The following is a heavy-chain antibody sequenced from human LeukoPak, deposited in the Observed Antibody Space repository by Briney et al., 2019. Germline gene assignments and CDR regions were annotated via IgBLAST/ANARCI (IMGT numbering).Heavy chain of an antibody. CDR1: GFTFSSYE. CDR2: ISSSGSII. Sequence: PGGSLRLSCAASGFTFSSYEMNWVRQAPGKGLEWVTYISSSGSIIYYADSVKGRFTISRDNAKNSLYLQMNSLRAEDTAVYYCARGDYVWGSYRYITGTFDYWGRGTLVTVSS. CDR3: ARGDYVWGSYRYITGTFDY. D-gene: IGHD3-16*02. J-gene: IGHJ4*02. V-gene: IGHV3-48*03.